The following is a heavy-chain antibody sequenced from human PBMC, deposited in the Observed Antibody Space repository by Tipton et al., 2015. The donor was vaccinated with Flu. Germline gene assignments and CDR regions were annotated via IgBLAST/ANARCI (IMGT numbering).Heavy chain of an antibody. V-gene: IGHV4-39*07. CDR1: GGSISSSTYY. Sequence: TLSLTCTVSGGSISSSTYYWGWIRQPPGKGLEWIGEMYHFGWSWTNYNPSLESRVNISVDKAQNLFSLTVTSVTAADTAVYYCATGGCGGDCHGAHWGQGILVVVSS. J-gene: IGHJ4*02. D-gene: IGHD2-21*02. CDR3: ATGGCGGDCHGAH. CDR2: MYHFGWSWT.